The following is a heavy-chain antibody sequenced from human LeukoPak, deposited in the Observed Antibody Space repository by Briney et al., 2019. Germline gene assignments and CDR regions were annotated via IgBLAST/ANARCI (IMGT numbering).Heavy chain of an antibody. V-gene: IGHV4-39*07. Sequence: SETLSLTCSVSDNSISTSDYYWGWIRQPPGKGLEWIGSIYYRGSTNYNPSLKSRVTISVDTSKNQFSLKLSSVTAADTAVYYCARDSRNYYGSGSYPRPYYYYYYMDVWGKGTTVTISS. CDR2: IYYRGST. J-gene: IGHJ6*03. CDR1: DNSISTSDYY. CDR3: ARDSRNYYGSGSYPRPYYYYYYMDV. D-gene: IGHD3-10*01.